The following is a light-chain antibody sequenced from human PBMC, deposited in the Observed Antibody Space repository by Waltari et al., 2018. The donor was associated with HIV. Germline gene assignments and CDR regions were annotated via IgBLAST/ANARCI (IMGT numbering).Light chain of an antibody. CDR2: AAS. Sequence: DIQLTQSPSFLSASVGDRVTITCRASQGISSYLAWYQQQPGKAPKLLIYAASTLQSGVPSRFSGSGSGTEFTLTVSSLQPEDFATYYCQQLNSYPYTFGPGTKLEI. CDR3: QQLNSYPYT. CDR1: QGISSY. J-gene: IGKJ2*01. V-gene: IGKV1-9*01.